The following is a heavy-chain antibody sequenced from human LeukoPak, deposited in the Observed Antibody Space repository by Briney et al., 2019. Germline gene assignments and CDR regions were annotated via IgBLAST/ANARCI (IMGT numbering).Heavy chain of an antibody. CDR3: ARGDCSSTTYPFDY. J-gene: IGHJ4*02. V-gene: IGHV4-31*03. Sequence: SQTLSLTCTVSGGSVSSGGYSWSWIRQHPGKGLEWIGYIYYSGSTYYNPSLKSRVTISVDTSKSQFSLKLSSVTTADTAVYYCARGDCSSTTYPFDYWGQGTLVTVSS. CDR1: GGSVSSGGYS. CDR2: IYYSGST. D-gene: IGHD2-2*01.